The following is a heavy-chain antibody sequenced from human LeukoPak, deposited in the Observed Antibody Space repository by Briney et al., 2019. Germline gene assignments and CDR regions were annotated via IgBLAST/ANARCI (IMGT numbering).Heavy chain of an antibody. Sequence: ASVKVSCKASGYTFTSYGINWVRQAPGQGLEWMGWISAYDGNTNYAQKLQGRVTMTTDTSTSTAYMELRSLRSDDTAVYYCARSYLWWEPNDDTGYWGQGTLVTVSS. J-gene: IGHJ4*02. CDR1: GYTFTSYG. D-gene: IGHD1-26*01. CDR3: ARSYLWWEPNDDTGY. V-gene: IGHV1-18*01. CDR2: ISAYDGNT.